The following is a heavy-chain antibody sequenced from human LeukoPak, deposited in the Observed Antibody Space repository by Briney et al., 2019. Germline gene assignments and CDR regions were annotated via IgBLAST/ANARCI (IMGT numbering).Heavy chain of an antibody. CDR2: IIPIFGTA. V-gene: IGHV1-69*13. D-gene: IGHD3-3*01. Sequence: SVKVSCKASGGTFSSYAISWVRQAPGQGLEWMGGIIPIFGTANYAQKFQGRVTITADESTSTAYMELSSLRSEDTAVYYCARGHPRAIFGVVNFDYWGQGTLVAVSS. J-gene: IGHJ4*02. CDR3: ARGHPRAIFGVVNFDY. CDR1: GGTFSSYA.